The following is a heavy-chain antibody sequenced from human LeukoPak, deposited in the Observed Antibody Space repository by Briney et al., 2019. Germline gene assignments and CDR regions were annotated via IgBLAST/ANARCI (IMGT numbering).Heavy chain of an antibody. CDR3: AREMATTKQYNWFDP. CDR1: GGSISSYY. D-gene: IGHD5-24*01. V-gene: IGHV4-4*07. CDR2: IYTSGST. J-gene: IGHJ5*02. Sequence: PSETLSLTCTVSGGSISSYYWSWIRQPAGKGLEWIGRIYTSGSTNYNPSLKSRVTMSVDTSKNQFSLKLSSVTAADTAVYYCAREMATTKQYNWFDPWGQGTLVTVSS.